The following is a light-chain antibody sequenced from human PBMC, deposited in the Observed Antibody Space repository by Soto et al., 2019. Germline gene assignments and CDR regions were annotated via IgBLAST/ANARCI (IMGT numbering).Light chain of an antibody. CDR3: QSYDSSLSGWV. CDR2: GNS. J-gene: IGLJ3*02. Sequence: QSVLTQPPSVSGAPGQRVTISCTGSSSNIGAGYDVHWYQQLPGTAPKLLIYGNSNRPSGVPDRFSGSKSGTSASLAITGLRAEDEADYYCQSYDSSLSGWVFSGGTKVTVL. V-gene: IGLV1-40*01. CDR1: SSNIGAGYD.